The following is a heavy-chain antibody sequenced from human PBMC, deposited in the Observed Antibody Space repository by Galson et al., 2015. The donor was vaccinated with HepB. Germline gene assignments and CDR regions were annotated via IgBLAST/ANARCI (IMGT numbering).Heavy chain of an antibody. CDR2: ISGSGGST. V-gene: IGHV3-23*01. J-gene: IGHJ6*02. Sequence: SLRLSCAASGFTFSSYGMHWVRQAPGKGLEWVSAISGSGGSTYYADSVKGRFTISRDNSKNTLYLQMNSLRAEDTAVYYCAKDSVVLMVYAYQVDGMDVWGQGTTVTVSS. D-gene: IGHD2-8*01. CDR1: GFTFSSYG. CDR3: AKDSVVLMVYAYQVDGMDV.